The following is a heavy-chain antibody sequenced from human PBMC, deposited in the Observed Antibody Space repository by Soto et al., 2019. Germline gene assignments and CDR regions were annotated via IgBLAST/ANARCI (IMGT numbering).Heavy chain of an antibody. CDR2: INPNSGGT. Sequence: ASVKVSCKASGYTFTGYYMHWVRQAPGQGLEWMGWINPNSGGTNYAQKFQGWVTMTRDTSISTAYMELSRLRSDDTAVYYCARAGHYDFPSSINWFDPWGQGTLVTVSS. J-gene: IGHJ5*02. V-gene: IGHV1-2*04. CDR3: ARAGHYDFPSSINWFDP. CDR1: GYTFTGYY. D-gene: IGHD3-3*01.